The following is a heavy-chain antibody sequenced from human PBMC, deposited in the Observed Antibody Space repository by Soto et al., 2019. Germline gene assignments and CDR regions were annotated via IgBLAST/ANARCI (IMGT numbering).Heavy chain of an antibody. CDR1: GGTFKMYA. D-gene: IGHD3-16*02. V-gene: IGHV1-69*01. CDR3: SRSIGSGGVIGGFDY. CDR2: IIPIFDNP. J-gene: IGHJ4*02. Sequence: QVQLVQSGAEVRNPGSAVRVACKASGGTFKMYAMNWVRQAPGQGLQWIAGIIPIFDNPRYAQQFQGRVTITVDESTSTAYMALSSLRSEDTAIYYCSRSIGSGGVIGGFDYWGQGTLVTVAS.